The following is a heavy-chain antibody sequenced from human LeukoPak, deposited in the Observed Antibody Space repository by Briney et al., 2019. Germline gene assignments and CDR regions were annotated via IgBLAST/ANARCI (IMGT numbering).Heavy chain of an antibody. Sequence: ASVRVSCKASGYTFTAHYIHWVRQTPGQGLELMGLINPNDGYTNYAQKFQGRVTMTRDTSISTAYMELNSLTSDDTALYYCARATMFAFDYWGQGTLVTVSS. D-gene: IGHD1-14*01. CDR2: INPNDGYT. CDR1: GYTFTAHY. CDR3: ARATMFAFDY. J-gene: IGHJ4*02. V-gene: IGHV1-2*06.